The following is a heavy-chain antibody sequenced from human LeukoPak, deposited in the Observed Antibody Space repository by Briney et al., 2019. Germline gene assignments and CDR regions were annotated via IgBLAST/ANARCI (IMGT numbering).Heavy chain of an antibody. D-gene: IGHD6-19*01. CDR2: IRSSSSYI. V-gene: IGHV3-21*01. J-gene: IGHJ5*02. CDR3: ARAPGSNGWFARRVNWFDP. Sequence: GGSLRLSCAASGFTFSSYSMNRVRQAPGKGLEWVSSIRSSSSYIYYADSVKGRFTISRDNAKNSLYLQMNSLRAEDTAVYYCARAPGSNGWFARRVNWFDPWGQGTLVTVSS. CDR1: GFTFSSYS.